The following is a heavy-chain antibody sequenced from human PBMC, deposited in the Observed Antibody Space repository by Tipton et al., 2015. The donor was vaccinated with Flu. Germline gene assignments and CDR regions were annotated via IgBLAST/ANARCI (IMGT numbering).Heavy chain of an antibody. Sequence: TLSLTCTVSSGSISSTGYFCAWIRQPPGKGLEWIGGLSYSGNTYYNPSLKSRVVISVDTSKNQFSLKLTSVTAADTAIYYCARLSFYDVDLKNFYFEDWGQGTLVTVSS. CDR3: ARLSFYDVDLKNFYFED. CDR1: SGSISSTGYF. CDR2: LSYSGNT. D-gene: IGHD3-10*02. J-gene: IGHJ4*02. V-gene: IGHV4-39*01.